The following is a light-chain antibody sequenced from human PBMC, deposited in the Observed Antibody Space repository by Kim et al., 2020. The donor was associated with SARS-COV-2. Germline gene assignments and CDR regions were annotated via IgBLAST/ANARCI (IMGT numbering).Light chain of an antibody. CDR3: AAWDASLNVVV. CDR1: SSNIGRNS. J-gene: IGLJ2*01. CDR2: KND. V-gene: IGLV1-44*01. Sequence: GQGVTISCSGSSSNIGRNSVNWYQQLPGRAPKVLISKNDQRHSRVPDRFSGSKSGTSASLAISGLQSEDEADYYCAAWDASLNVVVFGGGTQLTVL.